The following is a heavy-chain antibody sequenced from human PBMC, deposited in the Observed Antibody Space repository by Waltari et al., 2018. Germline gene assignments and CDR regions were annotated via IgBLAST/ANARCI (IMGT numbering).Heavy chain of an antibody. D-gene: IGHD6-19*01. V-gene: IGHV3-9*01. CDR1: GDTIDESA. CDR3: ASVIALAGARPAY. Sequence: EVQLVESGGDFVQRGRCLRVSCVASGDTIDESAMHWVRQVPGKGLEWVSGISWNSVRTAYADSVKGRFTISRDNAKNSLFLEMNSLRVEDTAFYYCASVIALAGARPAYWGQGTLVTVSS. J-gene: IGHJ4*02. CDR2: ISWNSVRT.